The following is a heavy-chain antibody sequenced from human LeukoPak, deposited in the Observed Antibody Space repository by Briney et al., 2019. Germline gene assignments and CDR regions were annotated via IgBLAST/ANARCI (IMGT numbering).Heavy chain of an antibody. CDR2: IYYSGST. Sequence: SETLSLTCTVSGGSISSYYWSWIRQPPGKGLEWIGYIYYSGSTNYNPSLKSRVTISVDTSKNQFSLKLSSVTAADTAVYYCARGGYYGSGNDFRFDPWGQGTLVTVSS. D-gene: IGHD3-10*01. CDR1: GGSISSYY. V-gene: IGHV4-59*01. J-gene: IGHJ5*02. CDR3: ARGGYYGSGNDFRFDP.